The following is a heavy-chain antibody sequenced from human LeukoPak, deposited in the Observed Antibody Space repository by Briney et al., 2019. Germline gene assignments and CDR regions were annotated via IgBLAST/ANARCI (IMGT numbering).Heavy chain of an antibody. CDR1: GVSFSRDW. V-gene: IGHV3-7*01. CDR2: RRQDESER. J-gene: IGHJ4*02. Sequence: GGSLRLSCERSGVSFSRDWMTWVRQLPGQGPEWVANRRQDESERYFADARKGRFTSSRDNAKTSVYLHMSSLRAEDTALYYCARESYLAYWGQGTLVTVSA. CDR3: ARESYLAY.